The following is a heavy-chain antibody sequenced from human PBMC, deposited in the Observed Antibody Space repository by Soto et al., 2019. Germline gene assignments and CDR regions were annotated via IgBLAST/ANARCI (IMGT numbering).Heavy chain of an antibody. D-gene: IGHD6-6*01. J-gene: IGHJ6*03. CDR2: ISSNGVGT. Sequence: EVQLAESGGGLAQPGGSLRLSCAASGFTLRGYAMDWVRQAPGKGLEYVSGISSNGVGTYYATSVQGRFTIARDNSKNTVYLQMGSLRPEDMAVYYCARRARPDFYYMDVWVKGTTVTVS. CDR3: ARRARPDFYYMDV. CDR1: GFTLRGYA. V-gene: IGHV3-64*01.